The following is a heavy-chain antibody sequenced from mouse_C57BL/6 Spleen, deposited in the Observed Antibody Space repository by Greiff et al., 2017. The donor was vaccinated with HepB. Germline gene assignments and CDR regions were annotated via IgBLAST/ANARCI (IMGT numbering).Heavy chain of an antibody. CDR1: GFTFSDYG. J-gene: IGHJ1*03. D-gene: IGHD2-4*01. CDR3: ARRYYDSWYFDV. V-gene: IGHV5-15*01. Sequence: EVKLVESGGGLVQPGGSLKLSCAASGFTFSDYGMAWVRQAPRKGPEWVAFIGNLAYSIYYADTVTGRFTISRENAKNTLYLEMSSLRSEDTAMYYCARRYYDSWYFDVWGTGTTVTVSS. CDR2: IGNLAYSI.